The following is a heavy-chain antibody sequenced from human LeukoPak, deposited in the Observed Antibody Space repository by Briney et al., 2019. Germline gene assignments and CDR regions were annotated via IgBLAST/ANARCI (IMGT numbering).Heavy chain of an antibody. CDR2: IYYSGST. V-gene: IGHV4-61*01. Sequence: PSESLSLTCTVSGGSVSSGSYYWSWIRQPPGKGLEWIGYIYYSGSTDYSPSLKSRVTISADTSKNQFSLKLSSVTAADTAVYYCARIPFGRDAYKRSDSWGQGTLVTVSS. CDR3: ARIPFGRDAYKRSDS. J-gene: IGHJ4*02. CDR1: GGSVSSGSYY. D-gene: IGHD5-24*01.